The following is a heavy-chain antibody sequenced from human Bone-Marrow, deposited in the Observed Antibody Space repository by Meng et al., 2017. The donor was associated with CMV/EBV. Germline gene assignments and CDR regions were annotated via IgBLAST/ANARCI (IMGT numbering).Heavy chain of an antibody. CDR2: IYYSGST. CDR3: ATGGTTTGGYYYYGMDG. J-gene: IGHJ6*02. V-gene: IGHV4-59*01. Sequence: SETLSLTCTVSGGSISSYNMSWIRQPPGKGLEWVGYIYYSGSTNYNPSLKSRVTISVDTSKNQFSLKQMSVSTADTAVYYCATGGTTTGGYYYYGMDGCGQGTTVTVSS. D-gene: IGHD1-7*01. CDR1: GGSISSYN.